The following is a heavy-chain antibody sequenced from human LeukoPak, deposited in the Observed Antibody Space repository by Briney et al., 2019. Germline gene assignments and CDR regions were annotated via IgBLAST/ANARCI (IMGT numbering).Heavy chain of an antibody. J-gene: IGHJ4*02. V-gene: IGHV3-11*04. Sequence: GGSLRLSCAASVLTFSVYYMTWVRQAPGKGLEWVSSLSGNGTTISSADSVRGRFTVSRDNARNSLFLRMNSLRAEDTAVYYCAVQITMIVVVPYFDYWGQGTLVTVSS. CDR2: LSGNGTTI. CDR3: AVQITMIVVVPYFDY. CDR1: VLTFSVYY. D-gene: IGHD3-22*01.